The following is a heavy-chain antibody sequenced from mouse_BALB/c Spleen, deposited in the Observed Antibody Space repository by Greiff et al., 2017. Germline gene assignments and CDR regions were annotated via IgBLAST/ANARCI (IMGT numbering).Heavy chain of an antibody. D-gene: IGHD2-4*01. CDR2: INPSNGGT. J-gene: IGHJ3*01. V-gene: IGHV1S81*02. CDR3: TRRDYDYDGTWFAY. CDR1: GYTFTSYY. Sequence: QVQLQQPGAELVKPGASVKLSCKASGYTFTSYYMYWVKQRPGQGLEWIGGINPSNGGTNFNEKFKSKATLTVDKSSSTAYMQLSSLTSEDSAVYYCTRRDYDYDGTWFAYWGQGTLVTVSA.